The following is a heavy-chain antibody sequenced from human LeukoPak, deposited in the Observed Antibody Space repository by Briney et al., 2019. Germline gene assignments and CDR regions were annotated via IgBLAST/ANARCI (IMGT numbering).Heavy chain of an antibody. Sequence: GGSLRLSCAASGFTFSSYAMSWVRQAPGKGLEWVSAISGSGGSTYYADSVKGRFTISRDNSKNTLYLQMNSLRAEDTAVYYCAKDRTGGTVTWGGYFDYWGQGTLVTVSS. D-gene: IGHD4-17*01. V-gene: IGHV3-23*01. CDR3: AKDRTGGTVTWGGYFDY. CDR1: GFTFSSYA. CDR2: ISGSGGST. J-gene: IGHJ4*02.